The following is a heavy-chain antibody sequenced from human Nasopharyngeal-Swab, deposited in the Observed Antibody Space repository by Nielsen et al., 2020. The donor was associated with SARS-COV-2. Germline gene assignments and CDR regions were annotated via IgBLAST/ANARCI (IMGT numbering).Heavy chain of an antibody. J-gene: IGHJ4*02. CDR2: IFPYDSDT. CDR3: ARTEYGSGTNFDY. Sequence: GESLKISCEGSGYFFNNYWIGWVRQMPGRGLEWMGIIFPYDSDTRYSPSFQGKVTISADVSTKTAYLQWSGLKASDTAMYYCARTEYGSGTNFDYWGQGTLVTVSS. D-gene: IGHD3-10*01. CDR1: GYFFNNYW. V-gene: IGHV5-51*01.